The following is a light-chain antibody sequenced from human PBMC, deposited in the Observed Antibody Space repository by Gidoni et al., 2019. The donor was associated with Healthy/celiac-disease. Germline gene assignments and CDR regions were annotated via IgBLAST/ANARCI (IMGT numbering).Light chain of an antibody. V-gene: IGKV1-33*01. CDR3: QQYDSLPLT. J-gene: IGKJ4*01. CDR1: QDISNY. Sequence: DIQMTQPPSSLSASVGDRVTITCQASQDISNYLNWYQQKPGKAPKLLIYDASNLETGVPSRFSGSGSGTDFTFTISSLQPEDIATYYCQQYDSLPLTFGGGTKVEIK. CDR2: DAS.